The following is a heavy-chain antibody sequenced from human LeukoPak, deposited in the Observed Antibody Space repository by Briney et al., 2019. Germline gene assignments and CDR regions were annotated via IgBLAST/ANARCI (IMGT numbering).Heavy chain of an antibody. V-gene: IGHV3-48*03. Sequence: PGGSLRLSCAASGFTFSSYEMNWVRHAQGQGLEGVSYISSSGSTIYYADSVKGRFTISRDNAKNSLYLQMNSLRAEDTAVYYCVRDSNPYCQGDCNYDAFDLWGQGTMVTVSP. CDR2: ISSSGSTI. D-gene: IGHD2-21*02. J-gene: IGHJ3*01. CDR1: GFTFSSYE. CDR3: VRDSNPYCQGDCNYDAFDL.